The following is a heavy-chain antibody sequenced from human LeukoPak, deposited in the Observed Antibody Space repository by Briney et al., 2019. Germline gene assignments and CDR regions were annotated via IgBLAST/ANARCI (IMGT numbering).Heavy chain of an antibody. CDR1: GLPFSAPA. CDR3: TRLFETARGYYYGMDV. Sequence: GGPLGPSVAAPGLPFSAPARNWVGKASGKGLKWFARFRSKANSYATAYAASVKGRFTISRDDSKNTAYLQMNSLKTEDTAVYYCTRLFETARGYYYGMDVWGQGTTVTVSS. V-gene: IGHV3-73*01. D-gene: IGHD6-6*01. J-gene: IGHJ6*02. CDR2: FRSKANSYAT.